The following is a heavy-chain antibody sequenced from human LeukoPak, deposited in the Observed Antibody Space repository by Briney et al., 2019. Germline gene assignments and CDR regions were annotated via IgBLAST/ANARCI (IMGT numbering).Heavy chain of an antibody. D-gene: IGHD2-21*01. V-gene: IGHV4-4*07. CDR1: GGSISRYY. Sequence: SETLSLTCTVSGGSISRYYWSWIRQSAGKGLEWIGRIYASGSSGNTKYNPSLKSRVTISLDTSKNRFSLKVNSVTAADTAVYYCAGDRDLRPHTSFDIWGQGTLVTVSP. CDR2: IYASGSSGNT. J-gene: IGHJ3*02. CDR3: AGDRDLRPHTSFDI.